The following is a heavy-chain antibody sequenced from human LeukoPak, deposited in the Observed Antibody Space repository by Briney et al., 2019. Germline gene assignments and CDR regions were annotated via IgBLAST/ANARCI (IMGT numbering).Heavy chain of an antibody. Sequence: AGGSLRLSCAASGFTFSSSAMSWVRQAPGKGLEWVSSITDSGDGTYYADSVKGRFTISRDNSKNTLYLQMNSLRAEDTAVYYCAKEAGWFGELSGSFHWGQGTLVTVSS. D-gene: IGHD3-10*01. V-gene: IGHV3-23*01. CDR1: GFTFSSSA. CDR3: AKEAGWFGELSGSFH. J-gene: IGHJ4*02. CDR2: ITDSGDGT.